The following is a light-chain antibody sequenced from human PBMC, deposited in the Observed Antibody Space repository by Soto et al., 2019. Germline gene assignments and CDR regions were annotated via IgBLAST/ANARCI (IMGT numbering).Light chain of an antibody. CDR3: QQYNMYTYT. CDR1: HSISSW. CDR2: KGS. Sequence: DIQMTQSPSTLSASVGDRVTITCRASHSISSWLAWFQQKPGNAPKLLIYKGSTLQSGVPSRFSGSGSGTEFTLTISSLQPDDSATYYCQQYNMYTYTFGQGTRLEIK. V-gene: IGKV1-5*03. J-gene: IGKJ2*01.